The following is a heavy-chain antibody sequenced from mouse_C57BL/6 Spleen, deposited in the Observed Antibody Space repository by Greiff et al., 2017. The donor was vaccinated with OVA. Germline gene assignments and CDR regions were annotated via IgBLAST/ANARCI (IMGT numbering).Heavy chain of an antibody. CDR2: IYPGDGDT. J-gene: IGHJ3*01. V-gene: IGHV1-82*01. CDR1: GYAFSSSW. D-gene: IGHD3-2*01. Sequence: QVQLQQSGPELVKPGASVKISCKASGYAFSSSWMNWVKQRPGQGLEWIGRIYPGDGDTNYNGKFKGKATLTADKSSSTAYMQLSSLTSEDSAVYFCAREGDIGFAYWGQGTLVTVSA. CDR3: AREGDIGFAY.